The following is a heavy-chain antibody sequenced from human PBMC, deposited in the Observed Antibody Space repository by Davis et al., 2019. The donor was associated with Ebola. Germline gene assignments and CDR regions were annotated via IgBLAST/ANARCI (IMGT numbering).Heavy chain of an antibody. J-gene: IGHJ2*01. CDR1: AFTFSNYW. V-gene: IGHV3-74*01. Sequence: GESLKISCAASAFTFSNYWMYWVRQAPGEGLMCVSRINSDGTFTTYADSVKGRFTISRDNAKNTLYLQMNSLRAEDTAVYYCARVLAARPRYFDLWGRGTLVTVSS. D-gene: IGHD6-6*01. CDR3: ARVLAARPRYFDL. CDR2: INSDGTFT.